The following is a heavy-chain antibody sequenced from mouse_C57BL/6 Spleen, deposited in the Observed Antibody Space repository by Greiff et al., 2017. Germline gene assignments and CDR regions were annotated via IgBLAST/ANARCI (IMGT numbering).Heavy chain of an antibody. J-gene: IGHJ3*01. Sequence: QVQLQQPGAELVKPGASVKMSCKASGYTFTSYWITWVKQRPGQGLEWIGDIYPGSGSTNYNEKFKSKATLTVDTSASTAYMQLSSLTSEDSAVYYCASLYDYDVGFADWGQGALVTVSA. CDR1: GYTFTSYW. CDR3: ASLYDYDVGFAD. D-gene: IGHD2-4*01. CDR2: IYPGSGST. V-gene: IGHV1-55*01.